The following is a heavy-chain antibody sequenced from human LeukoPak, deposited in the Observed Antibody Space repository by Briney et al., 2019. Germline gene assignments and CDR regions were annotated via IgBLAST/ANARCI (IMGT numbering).Heavy chain of an antibody. CDR1: GVTFDNYA. D-gene: IGHD3-10*01. Sequence: PGRSLRLSCAASGVTFDNYAMHWVRQAPGKGLEWVSGISWNSGSIGYADSVKGRFTVSRDNAKNSLYLQMNSLRAEDTALYYCAKDPSDVLLWFGELWGPYYFDYWGQGTLVTVSS. CDR3: AKDPSDVLLWFGELWGPYYFDY. CDR2: ISWNSGSI. V-gene: IGHV3-9*01. J-gene: IGHJ4*02.